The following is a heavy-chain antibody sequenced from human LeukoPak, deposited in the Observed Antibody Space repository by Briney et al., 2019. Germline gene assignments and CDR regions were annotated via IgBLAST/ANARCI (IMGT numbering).Heavy chain of an antibody. V-gene: IGHV3-7*01. CDR2: IKQDGSEK. CDR3: ARARLLCSNTSCYYYYYYMDV. D-gene: IGHD2-2*01. Sequence: GGSLRLSCAASGFTLSSFWMSRVRPAPGKGLGGVANIKQDGSEKYYVDSVKGRFTISRDNAKNYLYLQMNSLRAEDTAVYYCARARLLCSNTSCYYYYYYMDVWGKGTTVTVSS. J-gene: IGHJ6*03. CDR1: GFTLSSFW.